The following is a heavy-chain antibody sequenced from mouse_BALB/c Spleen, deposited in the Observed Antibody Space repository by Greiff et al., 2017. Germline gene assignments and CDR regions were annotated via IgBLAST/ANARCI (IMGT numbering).Heavy chain of an antibody. Sequence: DLVKPGASVKLSCKASGYTFTSYWINWIKQRPGQGLEWIGRIAPGSGSTYYNEMFKGKATLTVDTSSSTAYIQLSSLSSEDSAVYFCARGGGNQENYYAMDYWGQGTSVTVSS. D-gene: IGHD2-1*01. CDR2: IAPGSGST. CDR1: GYTFTSYW. V-gene: IGHV1S41*01. J-gene: IGHJ4*01. CDR3: ARGGGNQENYYAMDY.